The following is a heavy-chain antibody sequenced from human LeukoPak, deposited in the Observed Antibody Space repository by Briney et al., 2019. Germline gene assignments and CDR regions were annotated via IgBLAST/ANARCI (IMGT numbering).Heavy chain of an antibody. V-gene: IGHV3-7*01. D-gene: IGHD1-26*01. CDR3: ARDYSG. CDR1: GFTFGDYA. CDR2: IKQDGTEK. Sequence: PGGSLRLSCTVSGFTFGDYAMSWVRQAPGKGLEWLANIKQDGTEKNYLNSVKGRFTISRDNAKNSLYLQMNSLRAEDTAVYYCARDYSGWGQGTLVTVSS. J-gene: IGHJ4*02.